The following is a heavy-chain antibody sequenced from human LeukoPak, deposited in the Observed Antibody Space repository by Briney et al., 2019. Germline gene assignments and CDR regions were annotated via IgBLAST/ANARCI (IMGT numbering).Heavy chain of an antibody. Sequence: GGSLRLSCAASGFTFSSYWMSWVRQAPGKGLEWVANIKQDGSEKYYVDSVKGRFTISRDNAKNSLYLHMNSLRAEDTAVYYCARHREQSSWYGDYYYYYYMDVWGRGTTVTVSS. J-gene: IGHJ6*03. CDR3: ARHREQSSWYGDYYYYYYMDV. CDR2: IKQDGSEK. CDR1: GFTFSSYW. D-gene: IGHD6-13*01. V-gene: IGHV3-7*01.